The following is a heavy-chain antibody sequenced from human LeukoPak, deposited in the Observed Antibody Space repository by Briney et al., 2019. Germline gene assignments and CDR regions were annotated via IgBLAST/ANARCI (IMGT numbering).Heavy chain of an antibody. CDR3: AKSGGRSGEYYFDY. CDR2: ISYDGSNK. Sequence: GGSLRLSCAASGFTFSSYAMHWVRQAPGKGLEWVAVISYDGSNKYYADSVKGRFTISRDNSKNTLYLQMNSLRAEDTAVYYCAKSGGRSGEYYFDYWGQGTLVTVSS. CDR1: GFTFSSYA. J-gene: IGHJ4*02. V-gene: IGHV3-30-3*02. D-gene: IGHD3-10*01.